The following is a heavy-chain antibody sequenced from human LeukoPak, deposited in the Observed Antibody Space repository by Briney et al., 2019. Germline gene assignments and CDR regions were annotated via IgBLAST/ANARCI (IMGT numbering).Heavy chain of an antibody. D-gene: IGHD3-10*01. V-gene: IGHV1-46*01. Sequence: ASVKVSCKASGYTFTSYYMHWVRQAPGQGLEWMGIINPSGGSTSYAQKFQGRVTMTRDTSISTAYMELSRLRSDDTAVYYCARDYGNGSGPDYWGQGTLVTVSS. CDR3: ARDYGNGSGPDY. J-gene: IGHJ4*02. CDR2: INPSGGST. CDR1: GYTFTSYY.